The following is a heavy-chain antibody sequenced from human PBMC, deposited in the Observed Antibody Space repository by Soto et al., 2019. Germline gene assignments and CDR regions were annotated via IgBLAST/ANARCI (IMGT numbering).Heavy chain of an antibody. D-gene: IGHD5-12*01. Sequence: VKVSCKASGGTFNNYPITWVRQAPGQGLEWMGGSIPIFGTANYAQKFQGRVTISVDESTSTAYMELSSLRSEDTAVYYCARGRGYSGDDHYYYFDMDVWGQGTTVTVSS. CDR1: GGTFNNYP. CDR2: SIPIFGTA. CDR3: ARGRGYSGDDHYYYFDMDV. V-gene: IGHV1-69*13. J-gene: IGHJ6*02.